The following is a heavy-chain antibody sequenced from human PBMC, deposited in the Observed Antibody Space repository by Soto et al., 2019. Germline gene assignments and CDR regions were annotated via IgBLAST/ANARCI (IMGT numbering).Heavy chain of an antibody. CDR3: VVYCTNGVCREN. CDR2: ISYDGSNK. Sequence: GVSPRLPCAASGFTFRSYGMHWIRQAPGKGLEWVAVISYDGSNKYYADSVKGRFTISRDNSKNTLYLQMNSLRAEDTAVYYCVVYCTNGVCRENWGQGTLVAGSS. D-gene: IGHD2-8*01. V-gene: IGHV3-30*03. J-gene: IGHJ4*02. CDR1: GFTFRSYG.